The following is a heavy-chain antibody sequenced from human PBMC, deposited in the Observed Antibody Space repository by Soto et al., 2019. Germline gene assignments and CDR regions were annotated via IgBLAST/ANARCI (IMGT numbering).Heavy chain of an antibody. J-gene: IGHJ4*02. V-gene: IGHV1-2*02. CDR2: INPNRDIT. D-gene: IGHD3-16*01. Sequence: QVQLVQSGAEVKNPGASVKVSCKTSGYTFTDYYIHWVRQAPGQGLEGMGWINPNRDITNYAQKFQGRVTMTRDTPIRTAYMELSRRRSDDTAIYYCATLGAGAFDNLGQGPLVTVSS. CDR1: GYTFTDYY. CDR3: ATLGAGAFDN.